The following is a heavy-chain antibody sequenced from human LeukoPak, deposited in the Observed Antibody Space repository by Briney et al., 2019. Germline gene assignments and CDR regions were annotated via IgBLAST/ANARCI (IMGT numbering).Heavy chain of an antibody. J-gene: IGHJ6*04. V-gene: IGHV3-7*01. Sequence: GGSLRLSCAASGLTFSTYWMTWVRQAPGKGLEWVANINQDGSEKYYVDSVKGRFTISRDNGENSLYLQMNSLRAEDTAVYYCARDRPGYYDFWSGYAVDVWGKGTTVTVSS. CDR3: ARDRPGYYDFWSGYAVDV. CDR1: GLTFSTYW. D-gene: IGHD3-3*01. CDR2: INQDGSEK.